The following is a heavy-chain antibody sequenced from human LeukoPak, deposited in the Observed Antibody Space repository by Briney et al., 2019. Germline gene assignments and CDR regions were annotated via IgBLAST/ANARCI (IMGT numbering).Heavy chain of an antibody. J-gene: IGHJ3*02. CDR1: GGSISSSSYY. Sequence: SETLSLTCTVSGGSISSSSYYWGWIRQPPGKGLEWIGSIYYSGSTYYNPSLKSRVTISVDTSKNQFSLKLSSVTAADTAVYYCAKAVAGPDAFDIWGQGTMVSVSS. CDR3: AKAVAGPDAFDI. CDR2: IYYSGST. D-gene: IGHD6-19*01. V-gene: IGHV4-39*07.